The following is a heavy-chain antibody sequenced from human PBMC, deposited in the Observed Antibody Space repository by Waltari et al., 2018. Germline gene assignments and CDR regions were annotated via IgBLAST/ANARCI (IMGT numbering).Heavy chain of an antibody. V-gene: IGHV3-53*01. Sequence: EVQLVESGGGLIQPGGSLRLSCAASGFTVSSNYMSWVRQAPGKGLEWVSVIYSGGSTYYADSVKGRFTISRDNSKNTLYLQMNSLRAEDTAVYYCARGGGVDYYDSSGYRGYYYGMDVWGQGTTVTVSS. J-gene: IGHJ6*02. CDR1: GFTVSSNY. CDR3: ARGGGVDYYDSSGYRGYYYGMDV. D-gene: IGHD3-22*01. CDR2: IYSGGST.